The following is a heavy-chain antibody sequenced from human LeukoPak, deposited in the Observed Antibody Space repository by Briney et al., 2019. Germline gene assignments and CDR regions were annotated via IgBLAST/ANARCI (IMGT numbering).Heavy chain of an antibody. CDR1: GYSISSGYY. D-gene: IGHD5-12*01. J-gene: IGHJ4*02. V-gene: IGHV4-38-2*02. CDR2: IYHSGST. CDR3: ARGRRYSGYPDY. Sequence: SETLSLTCTVSGYSISSGYYWGWIRQPPGKGLEWIGSIYHSGSTNYNPSLKSRVTISVDTSKNQFSLKLSSVTAADTAVYYCARGRRYSGYPDYWGQGTLVTVSS.